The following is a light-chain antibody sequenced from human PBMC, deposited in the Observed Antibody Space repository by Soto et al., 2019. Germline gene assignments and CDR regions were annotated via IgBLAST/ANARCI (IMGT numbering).Light chain of an antibody. CDR1: QSVLYSANNKNY. CDR3: QRYYYSPLA. J-gene: IGKJ4*01. CDR2: WAS. Sequence: IVMTQSPDSLAVSLGERATINCKSSQSVLYSANNKNYLAWYQQKPGQPPKLLIYWASTRESGVPDRFSGSGSGTDFTLPISSLQAEDVAVYYCQRYYYSPLAFGGGTKVEIK. V-gene: IGKV4-1*01.